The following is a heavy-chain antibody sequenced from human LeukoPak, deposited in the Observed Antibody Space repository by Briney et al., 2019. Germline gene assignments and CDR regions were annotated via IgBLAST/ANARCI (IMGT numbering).Heavy chain of an antibody. J-gene: IGHJ4*02. D-gene: IGHD3-10*01. CDR1: GFTFSDYY. CDR3: ARDPSYGSGSYYNVEDY. V-gene: IGHV3-11*01. CDR2: ISSSGSTI. Sequence: SGGSLRLSCAASGFTFSDYYMSWIRQAPGKGLEWVSYISSSGSTIYYADSVKGRFTISRDNAKNSLYLQMNSLRAEDTAVYYCARDPSYGSGSYYNVEDYWGQGTLVTVSS.